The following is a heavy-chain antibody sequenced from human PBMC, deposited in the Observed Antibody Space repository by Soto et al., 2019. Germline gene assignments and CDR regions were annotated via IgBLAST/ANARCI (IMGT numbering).Heavy chain of an antibody. CDR1: GFTFSDYY. V-gene: IGHV3-11*06. CDR3: ARDFGRAGRYYGMDV. CDR2: ISSSSSYT. Sequence: GGSLRLSCAASGFTFSDYYMSWNRQAPGKGLEWVSYISSSSSYTNYADSVKGRFTISRDNAKNSLYLQMNSLRAEDTAVYYCARDFGRAGRYYGMDVWGQGTTVTVSS. J-gene: IGHJ6*02. D-gene: IGHD6-19*01.